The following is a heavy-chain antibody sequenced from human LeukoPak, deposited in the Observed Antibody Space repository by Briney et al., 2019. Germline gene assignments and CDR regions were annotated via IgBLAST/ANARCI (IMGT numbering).Heavy chain of an antibody. CDR2: ISAYNGNT. CDR1: GYTFTSYY. CDR3: AREGHYGSGTLVLWFDP. D-gene: IGHD3-10*01. J-gene: IGHJ5*02. Sequence: ASVKVSCKASGYTFTSYYMHWVRQAPGQGLEWMGWISAYNGNTNYAQKLQGRVTMTTDTSTSTAYMELRSLRSDDTAVYYCAREGHYGSGTLVLWFDPWGQGTLVTVSS. V-gene: IGHV1-18*04.